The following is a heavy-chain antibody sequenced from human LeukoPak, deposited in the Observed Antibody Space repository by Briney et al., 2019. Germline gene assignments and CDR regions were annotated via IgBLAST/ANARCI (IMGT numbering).Heavy chain of an antibody. CDR1: SGSISTSNYY. CDR3: ARDSSGAYYDFWSGYFTSFDY. J-gene: IGHJ4*02. V-gene: IGHV4-39*07. D-gene: IGHD3-3*01. CDR2: IFYSGST. Sequence: SETLSLTCTVSSGSISTSNYYWGWVRQPPGKALEWIGNIFYSGSTYYSPSLKSRVTISLDTSRNQFSLKLNSVTAADTAVYYCARDSSGAYYDFWSGYFTSFDYWGQGTLVTVSS.